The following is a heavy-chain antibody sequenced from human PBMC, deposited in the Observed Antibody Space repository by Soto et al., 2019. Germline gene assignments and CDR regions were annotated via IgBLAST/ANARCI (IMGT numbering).Heavy chain of an antibody. CDR3: ARHMYRSSPRTRLWGCGMDV. CDR1: GYSFTSYW. D-gene: IGHD6-6*01. V-gene: IGHV5-51*01. J-gene: IGHJ6*02. Sequence: GESLKISCQGSGYSFTSYWIGWVRQMPGKGLEWMGIIYPGDSDTRYSPSFQGQVTISADKSISTAYLQWSSLKASDTAMYYCARHMYRSSPRTRLWGCGMDVWGQGTTVTVS. CDR2: IYPGDSDT.